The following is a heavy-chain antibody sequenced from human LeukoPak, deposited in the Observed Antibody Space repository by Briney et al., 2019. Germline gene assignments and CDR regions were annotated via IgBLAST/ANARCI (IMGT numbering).Heavy chain of an antibody. V-gene: IGHV3-9*01. J-gene: IGHJ4*02. D-gene: IGHD4-17*01. CDR3: ARDDYGDSYFDY. CDR1: GFTFDDYA. Sequence: PGGSLRLSCAASGFTFDDYAMHWVRQAPGKGLEWVSGISWNSGSIGYADSVKGRFTISRDNSKNTLYLQMNSLRAEDTAVYYCARDDYGDSYFDYWGQGTLVTVSS. CDR2: ISWNSGSI.